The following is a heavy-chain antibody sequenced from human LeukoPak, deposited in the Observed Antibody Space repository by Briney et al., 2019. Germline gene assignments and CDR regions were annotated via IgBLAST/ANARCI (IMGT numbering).Heavy chain of an antibody. D-gene: IGHD4-17*01. CDR2: ISGSGGST. Sequence: PGASLRLSCAASGFTFSSYAMSWVRQAPGKGLEWVSAISGSGGSTYYADSVKGRFTISRDNSKNTLYLQMNSLRVEDTAVYYCAKSPGPYGDYVAFDYWGQGTLVTVSS. CDR3: AKSPGPYGDYVAFDY. V-gene: IGHV3-23*01. J-gene: IGHJ4*02. CDR1: GFTFSSYA.